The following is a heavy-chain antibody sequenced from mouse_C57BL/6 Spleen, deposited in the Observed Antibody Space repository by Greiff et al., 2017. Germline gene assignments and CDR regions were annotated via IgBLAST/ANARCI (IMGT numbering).Heavy chain of an antibody. V-gene: IGHV1-50*01. D-gene: IGHD6-1*01. J-gene: IGHJ2*01. CDR2: IDPSDSYT. CDR3: ARTQRYFDY. CDR1: GYTFTSYW. Sequence: VKLQQPGAELVKPGASVKLSCKASGYTFTSYWMQWVKQRPGQGLEWIGEIDPSDSYTNYNQKFKGKATLTVDTSSSTAYMQLSSLTSEDSAVYYCARTQRYFDYWGQGTTLTVSS.